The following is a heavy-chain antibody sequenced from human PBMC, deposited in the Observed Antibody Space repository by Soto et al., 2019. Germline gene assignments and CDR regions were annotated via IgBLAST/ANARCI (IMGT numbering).Heavy chain of an antibody. J-gene: IGHJ5*02. Sequence: ASVKVSCKASGGTFSSYAISWVRQAPGQGLEWMGGIIPIFGTANYAQKFQGRVTITADESTSTAYMELSSLRSEDTAVYYCAREGVGELPINNWFDPWGQGTLVTVSS. V-gene: IGHV1-69*13. D-gene: IGHD3-10*01. CDR3: AREGVGELPINNWFDP. CDR2: IIPIFGTA. CDR1: GGTFSSYA.